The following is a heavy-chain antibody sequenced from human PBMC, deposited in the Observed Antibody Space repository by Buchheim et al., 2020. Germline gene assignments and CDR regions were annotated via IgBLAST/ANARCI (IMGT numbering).Heavy chain of an antibody. Sequence: QVQLQQWGAGLLKPSETLSLTCAAYPGSFSGYYWTWIRQPPGKGLEWIGEITHSGSTNYNASLKSRVTISLDTSKKQFSLKVTSVTAADTAVYYCARGPAPLSDFWSGFGGAFDVWGQGT. D-gene: IGHD3-3*01. CDR1: PGSFSGYY. V-gene: IGHV4-34*01. J-gene: IGHJ3*01. CDR2: ITHSGST. CDR3: ARGPAPLSDFWSGFGGAFDV.